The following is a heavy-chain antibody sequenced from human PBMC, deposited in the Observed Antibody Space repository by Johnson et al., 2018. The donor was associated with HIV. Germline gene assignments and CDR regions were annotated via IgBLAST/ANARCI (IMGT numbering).Heavy chain of an antibody. CDR3: AKATTGSDAFDI. Sequence: EVQLVESGGGLVQPGGSLRLSCAASGFTVSSNYMSWVRQAPGKGLEWVSGINWNGDSTGYADSVKGRFTISRDNSKNTLYLQMNSLRAEDTAVYYCAKATTGSDAFDIWGQGTMVTVSS. J-gene: IGHJ3*02. CDR2: INWNGDST. D-gene: IGHD1-1*01. V-gene: IGHV3-66*02. CDR1: GFTVSSNY.